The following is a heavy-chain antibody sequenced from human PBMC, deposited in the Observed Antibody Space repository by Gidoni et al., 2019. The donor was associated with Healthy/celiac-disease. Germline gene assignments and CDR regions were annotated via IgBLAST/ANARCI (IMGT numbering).Heavy chain of an antibody. Sequence: SGAEVKKPGSSVKVSCKASGGTFSSYAISWVRQAPGQGLEWMGRIIPILGIANYAQKFQGRVTITADKSTSTAYMELSSLRSEDTAVYYCATRYSSGWLDFGYWGQGTLVTVSS. V-gene: IGHV1-69*04. CDR3: ATRYSSGWLDFGY. CDR1: GGTFSSYA. D-gene: IGHD6-19*01. CDR2: IIPILGIA. J-gene: IGHJ4*02.